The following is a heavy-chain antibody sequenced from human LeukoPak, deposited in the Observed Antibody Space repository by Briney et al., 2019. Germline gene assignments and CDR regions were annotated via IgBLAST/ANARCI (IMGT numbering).Heavy chain of an antibody. J-gene: IGHJ4*02. Sequence: PSETLSLTCTVSGYSISSGYYWGWIRQPPGKGLEWIGSIYHSGSTYYNPSLKSRVTISVDTSKNQFSLKLSSVTAADTAVYYCARDGVGATTVDYWGQGTLVTVSS. D-gene: IGHD1-26*01. CDR3: ARDGVGATTVDY. CDR1: GYSISSGYY. CDR2: IYHSGST. V-gene: IGHV4-38-2*02.